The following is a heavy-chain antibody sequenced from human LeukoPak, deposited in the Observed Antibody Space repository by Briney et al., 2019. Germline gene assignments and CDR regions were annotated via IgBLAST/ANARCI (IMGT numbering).Heavy chain of an antibody. Sequence: KPSETLSLTCTVSGYSISSGYYWGWIRQPPGKGLEWIGSIYHSGSTYYNPSLKSRVTISVDTSKNQFSLKLSSVTAADTAVYYCARVAPFQFDYWGQGTLVTVSS. J-gene: IGHJ4*02. V-gene: IGHV4-38-2*02. CDR3: ARVAPFQFDY. CDR2: IYHSGST. CDR1: GYSISSGYY.